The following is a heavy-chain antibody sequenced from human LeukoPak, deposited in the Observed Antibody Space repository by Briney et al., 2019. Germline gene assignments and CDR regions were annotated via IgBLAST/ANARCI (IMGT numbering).Heavy chain of an antibody. CDR2: ITRDGGGT. D-gene: IGHD6-6*01. Sequence: TGGSLRLSCAASGFTFSGCPMHWVRQAPGKGLEYVSAITRDGGGTYYASSVRGRFTISRDNSMNMLYLQMGGLRDEDMAVYYCARLLSSGSTRRIYEYWGQGTLVTVSS. CDR3: ARLLSSGSTRRIYEY. V-gene: IGHV3-64*01. J-gene: IGHJ4*02. CDR1: GFTFSGCP.